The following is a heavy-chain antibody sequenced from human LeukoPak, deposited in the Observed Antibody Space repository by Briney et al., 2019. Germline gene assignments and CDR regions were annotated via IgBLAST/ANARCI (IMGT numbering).Heavy chain of an antibody. CDR2: IYPGDSDT. J-gene: IGHJ4*02. D-gene: IGHD3-22*01. CDR1: GYSFTSYW. CDR3: AREPDYYDSSGYSFDY. V-gene: IGHV5-51*01. Sequence: GESLKISCKGSGYSFTSYWIGWVRQMPGKDLEWMGIIYPGDSDTRYSPSFQGQVTISADKSISTAYLQWSSLKASDTAMYYCAREPDYYDSSGYSFDYWGQGTLVTVSS.